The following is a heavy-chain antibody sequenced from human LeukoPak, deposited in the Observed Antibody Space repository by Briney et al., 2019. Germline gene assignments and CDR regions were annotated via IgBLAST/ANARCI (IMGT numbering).Heavy chain of an antibody. D-gene: IGHD6-19*01. CDR3: ARVVRRGYSSGWLAAFDI. CDR1: GGSISSYH. CDR2: IYYSGST. Sequence: PSETLSLTCTVSGGSISSYHWSWIRQPPGKGLEWIGYIYYSGSTNYNPSLKSRVTISVDTSKNQFSLKLSSVTAADTAVYYCARVVRRGYSSGWLAAFDIWGQGTMVTVSS. J-gene: IGHJ3*02. V-gene: IGHV4-59*01.